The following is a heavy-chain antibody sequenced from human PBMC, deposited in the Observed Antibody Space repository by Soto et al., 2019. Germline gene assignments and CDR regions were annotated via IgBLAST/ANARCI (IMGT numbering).Heavy chain of an antibody. Sequence: PSFQGHVTISADKSISTAYLQWSSLKASDTAMYYCARRWGRDGYNFDYWGQGTLVTVSS. J-gene: IGHJ4*02. CDR3: ARRWGRDGYNFDY. D-gene: IGHD5-12*01. V-gene: IGHV5-10-1*01.